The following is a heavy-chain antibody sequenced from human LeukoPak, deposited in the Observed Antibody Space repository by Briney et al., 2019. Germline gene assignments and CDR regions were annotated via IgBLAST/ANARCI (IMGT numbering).Heavy chain of an antibody. CDR2: IYYSGST. J-gene: IGHJ3*02. V-gene: IGHV4-39*07. CDR3: ARDNGGRLLWFGELYSDAFDI. CDR1: GGSISSSSYY. D-gene: IGHD3-10*01. Sequence: SETLSLTCTVSGGSISSSSYYWGWIRQPPGKGLEWIGSIYYSGSTYYNPSLKSRVTTSVDTSKNQFSLKLSSVTAADTAVYYCARDNGGRLLWFGELYSDAFDIWGQGTMVTVSS.